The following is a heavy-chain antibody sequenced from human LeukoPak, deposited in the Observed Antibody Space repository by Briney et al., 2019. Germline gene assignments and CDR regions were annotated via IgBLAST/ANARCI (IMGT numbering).Heavy chain of an antibody. Sequence: ASVKVSCKASGYTFTNYDINWVRQATGQELEWMGWMNPNSGNTGYEQKFQGRVTMTRNTSINTAYTELSSLRSDDTAVYYCARMHYYDSGSSNWFDPWGQGTLVTVSS. D-gene: IGHD3-10*01. CDR2: MNPNSGNT. CDR1: GYTFTNYD. J-gene: IGHJ5*02. CDR3: ARMHYYDSGSSNWFDP. V-gene: IGHV1-8*01.